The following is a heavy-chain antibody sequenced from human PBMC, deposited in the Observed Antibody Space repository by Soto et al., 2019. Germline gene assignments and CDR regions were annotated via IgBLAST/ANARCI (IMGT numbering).Heavy chain of an antibody. J-gene: IGHJ6*02. V-gene: IGHV3-74*01. CDR1: GFTFSSYW. D-gene: IGHD2-21*01. Sequence: TGGSLRLSCAASGFTFSSYWMNWVRQAPGKGLVWVSRINSDGSSTSYVDSVKGRFTISRDNAKNTLYLQMNSLRAEDTAVYYCARRDQIAYYYGMDVWGQGTTVTVSS. CDR2: INSDGSST. CDR3: ARRDQIAYYYGMDV.